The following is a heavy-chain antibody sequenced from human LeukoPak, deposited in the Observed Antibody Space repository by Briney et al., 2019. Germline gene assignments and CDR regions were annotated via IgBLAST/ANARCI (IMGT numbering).Heavy chain of an antibody. CDR2: IIPILGIA. CDR3: ARVGPPSDYYGSGSYFFYWFDP. D-gene: IGHD3-10*01. CDR1: GGTFSSYA. Sequence: SVKVSCKASGGTFSSYAISWVRQAPGQGLEWMGRIIPILGIANYAQKFQGRVTITADKSTSTAYMELSSLRSEDTAVYYCARVGPPSDYYGSGSYFFYWFDPWGQGTLVTVS. V-gene: IGHV1-69*04. J-gene: IGHJ5*02.